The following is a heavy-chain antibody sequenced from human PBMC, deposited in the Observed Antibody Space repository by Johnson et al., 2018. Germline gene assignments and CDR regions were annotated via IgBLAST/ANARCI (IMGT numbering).Heavy chain of an antibody. CDR1: GFTFSSYG. D-gene: IGHD5-12*01. CDR3: AKALGATTGHYYYYGMDV. J-gene: IGHJ6*02. Sequence: VQLVQSGGGVVQPGRSLRLSCAASGFTFSSYGMHWVRQAPGKGLEWVSGISWNSGSIGYADSVKGRFTISRDNAKNSLYLQMNSLRAEDTALYYCAKALGATTGHYYYYGMDVWGQGTTVTVSS. V-gene: IGHV3-9*01. CDR2: ISWNSGSI.